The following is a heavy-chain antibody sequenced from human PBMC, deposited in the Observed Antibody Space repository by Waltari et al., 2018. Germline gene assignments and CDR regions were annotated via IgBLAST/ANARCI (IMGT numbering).Heavy chain of an antibody. CDR3: ARDVYTLVYCSGGSCYSGYFDL. V-gene: IGHV4-59*01. Sequence: GPGLVKPSETLSLTGTVSGGSISSYYWSWIRQPPGKGLEWIGYIYYSGSTNYNPSLKSRGTISVDTSKNQFSLKLSSVTAADTAVYYCARDVYTLVYCSGGSCYSGYFDLWGRGTLVTVSS. CDR2: IYYSGST. CDR1: GGSISSYY. J-gene: IGHJ2*01. D-gene: IGHD2-15*01.